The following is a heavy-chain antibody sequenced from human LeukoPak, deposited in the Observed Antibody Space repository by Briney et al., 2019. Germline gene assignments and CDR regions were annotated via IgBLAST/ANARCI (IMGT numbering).Heavy chain of an antibody. CDR3: ARDGYCSSTSCYPTDAFDI. D-gene: IGHD2-2*03. J-gene: IGHJ3*02. Sequence: SQTLSLTCTVSGGSISSGSYYWSWIRQPAGKGLEWIGRIYTSGSTNYNPSLKSRVAISVDTSKNQFSLKLSSVTAADTAVYYCARDGYCSSTSCYPTDAFDIWGQGTMVTVSS. V-gene: IGHV4-61*02. CDR2: IYTSGST. CDR1: GGSISSGSYY.